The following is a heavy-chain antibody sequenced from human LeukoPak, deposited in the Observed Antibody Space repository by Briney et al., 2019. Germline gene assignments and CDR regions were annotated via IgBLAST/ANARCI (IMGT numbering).Heavy chain of an antibody. V-gene: IGHV3-7*01. CDR1: GFTFGTLG. J-gene: IGHJ4*02. Sequence: GGSLRLSCAGSGFTFGTLGMSWVRQAPGKGLEWVANIKQGGSEKYYVDSVKGRFTISRDNAKNSLYLQMNSLRAEDTAVYYCASEGIAAAGPGFDYWGQGTLVTVSS. CDR3: ASEGIAAAGPGFDY. CDR2: IKQGGSEK. D-gene: IGHD6-13*01.